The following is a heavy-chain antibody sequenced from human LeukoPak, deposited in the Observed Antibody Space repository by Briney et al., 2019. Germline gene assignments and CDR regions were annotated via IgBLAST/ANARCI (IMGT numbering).Heavy chain of an antibody. CDR1: GGSISSGSYY. CDR2: IYTSGST. Sequence: SQTLSLTCTVSGGSISSGSYYWSWIRQPAGKGLEWIGRIYTSGSTNYNPSLKSRVTISVDTSKNQFSLKLSSVTAADTAVYYCARDSGYMDVWGKGTTVTVSS. J-gene: IGHJ6*03. CDR3: ARDSGYMDV. D-gene: IGHD3-10*01. V-gene: IGHV4-61*02.